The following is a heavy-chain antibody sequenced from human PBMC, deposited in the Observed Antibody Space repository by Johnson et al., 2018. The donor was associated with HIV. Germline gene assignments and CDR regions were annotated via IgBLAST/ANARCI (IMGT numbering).Heavy chain of an antibody. CDR1: GFTFSTYS. CDR3: AGRSGLDI. V-gene: IGHV3-7*01. J-gene: IGHJ3*02. CDR2: INQAGSET. Sequence: VQLVESGGGLVQPGGSLRLSCAASGFTFSTYSMSWVRQAPGKGLEWVANINQAGSETYYVDSVKGRFTISRDNAKNTLYLQMNSLRAEDTAVYYCAGRSGLDIWGQGTMVTVSS.